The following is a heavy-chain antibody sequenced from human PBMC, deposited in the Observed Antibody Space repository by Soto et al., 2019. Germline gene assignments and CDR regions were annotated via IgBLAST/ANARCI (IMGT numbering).Heavy chain of an antibody. J-gene: IGHJ3*02. CDR2: INPATGAA. Sequence: QLHLVQSGAVVKKPGASVTVSCSASGYPVTAYYMHWVRQAPGRGLEWMGGINPATGAAKYTQTFQGRVTISRDTSTSTVFMEIRGLTSEDTAVFYCARGGGVGVAGAAAFDMWGQGTLVTVSS. D-gene: IGHD3-3*01. CDR1: GYPVTAYY. V-gene: IGHV1-2*02. CDR3: ARGGGVGVAGAAAFDM.